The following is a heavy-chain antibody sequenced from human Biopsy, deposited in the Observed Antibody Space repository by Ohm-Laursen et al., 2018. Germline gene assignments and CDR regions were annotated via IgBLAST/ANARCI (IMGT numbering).Heavy chain of an antibody. CDR1: GGSISSDY. CDR3: ARATNSTGWPYYYFYGMDV. Sequence: SDTLSLTCAVSGGSISSDYWSWIRQTPGKGLEWIGYIYYSGSTNYYPSLKSRVTISVDTSKNQFSLRLNSVTAADTAVYYCARATNSTGWPYYYFYGMDVWGQGTTVTVSS. J-gene: IGHJ6*02. D-gene: IGHD2/OR15-2a*01. CDR2: IYYSGST. V-gene: IGHV4-59*07.